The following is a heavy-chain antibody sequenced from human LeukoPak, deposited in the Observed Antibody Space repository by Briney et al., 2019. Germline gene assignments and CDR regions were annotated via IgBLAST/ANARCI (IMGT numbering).Heavy chain of an antibody. J-gene: IGHJ4*02. Sequence: PGGSLRLSCAGSGFTFSNAWMTWVRQAPGKGLEWVARIKSNTDGGTTEYAAPVKGRFTISRDDSKNTLFLQMNSLKTEDTAVYYCPTDVGSDSSGYYDFDHWGQGTLVTVSS. CDR3: PTDVGSDSSGYYDFDH. V-gene: IGHV3-15*01. CDR2: IKSNTDGGTT. CDR1: GFTFSNAW. D-gene: IGHD3-22*01.